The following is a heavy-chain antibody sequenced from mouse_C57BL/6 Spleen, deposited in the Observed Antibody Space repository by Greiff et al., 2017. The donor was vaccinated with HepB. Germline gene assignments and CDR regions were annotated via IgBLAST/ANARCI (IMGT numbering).Heavy chain of an antibody. CDR3: AREGCAMDY. J-gene: IGHJ4*01. Sequence: VQLQQSGPVLVKPGASVKMSCKASGYTFTDYYMNWVKQSHGKSLEWIGVINPYNGGTSYNQKVKGKATLPVDKSSSTAYMELNSLTSEDSAVYYCAREGCAMDYWGQGTSVTVSS. CDR1: GYTFTDYY. V-gene: IGHV1-19*01. CDR2: INPYNGGT.